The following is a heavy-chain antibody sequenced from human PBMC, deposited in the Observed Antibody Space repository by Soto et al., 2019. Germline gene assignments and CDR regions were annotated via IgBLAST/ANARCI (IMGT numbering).Heavy chain of an antibody. J-gene: IGHJ6*02. D-gene: IGHD6-13*01. CDR3: ARDRKQQLVRYYYYGMDV. CDR1: GFTFSDYY. V-gene: IGHV3-11*06. CDR2: ISSSSSYT. Sequence: PGGSLRLSCAASGFTFSDYYMSWIRQAPGKGLEWVSYISSSSSYTNYADSVKGRFTISRDNAKNSLYLQMNSLRAEDTAVYYCARDRKQQLVRYYYYGMDVWGPGTTLAVSS.